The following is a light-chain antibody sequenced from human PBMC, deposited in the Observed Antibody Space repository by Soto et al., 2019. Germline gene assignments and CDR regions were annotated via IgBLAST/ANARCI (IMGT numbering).Light chain of an antibody. CDR3: QSYRNFSWT. V-gene: IGKV1-5*01. CDR1: QSVSAW. Sequence: IQMTQSPSTLSASPGDSVTITCRASQSVSAWLAWYQQKPGKAPKFLMYDVSSLASGVPSRFSGTGSGTEFTLTIDRLQPDDFATYFCQSYRNFSWTFGQGTTVEFK. CDR2: DVS. J-gene: IGKJ1*01.